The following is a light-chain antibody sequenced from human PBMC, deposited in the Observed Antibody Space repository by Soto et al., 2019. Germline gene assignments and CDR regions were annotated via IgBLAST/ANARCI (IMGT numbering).Light chain of an antibody. CDR1: QVFGSK. J-gene: IGKJ1*01. CDR3: QQYNDWPRT. V-gene: IGKV3-15*01. Sequence: EVVMTQSPAILSVSPGERATPSCRASQVFGSKVAWYQQKPGQAPRLLIYGASTRATGSPDRFSASGSATEFTLTISSLLSEDFAVYYCQQYNDWPRTFGQGTKVDIK. CDR2: GAS.